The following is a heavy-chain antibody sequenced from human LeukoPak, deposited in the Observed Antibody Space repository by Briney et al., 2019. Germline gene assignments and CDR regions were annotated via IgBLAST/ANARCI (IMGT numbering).Heavy chain of an antibody. V-gene: IGHV4-30-2*01. CDR2: IYHSGST. CDR1: GGSISSGGYY. CDR3: ARHSGRSGGFDY. D-gene: IGHD1-26*01. J-gene: IGHJ4*02. Sequence: SETLSLTCTVSGGSISSGGYYWSWIRQPPGKGLEWIGYIYHSGSTYYNPSLKSRVTISVDTSKNQFSLKLSSVTAADTAVYYCARHSGRSGGFDYWGQGTLVTVSS.